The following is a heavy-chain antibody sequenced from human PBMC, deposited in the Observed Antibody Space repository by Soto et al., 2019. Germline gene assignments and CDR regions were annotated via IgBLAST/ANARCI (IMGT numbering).Heavy chain of an antibody. CDR3: AKERSSGWSFDY. CDR2: ISGSGDST. Sequence: EVQLLESGGGLVQPGGSQRLSCAASGFTFSTYAMNWVRQAPGKGLEWVSGISGSGDSTYYADSVKGRFTVSRDNSKNTLYLQMNSLRGEDTAVFYCAKERSSGWSFDYWGQGTLVTVSP. D-gene: IGHD6-19*01. CDR1: GFTFSTYA. J-gene: IGHJ4*02. V-gene: IGHV3-23*01.